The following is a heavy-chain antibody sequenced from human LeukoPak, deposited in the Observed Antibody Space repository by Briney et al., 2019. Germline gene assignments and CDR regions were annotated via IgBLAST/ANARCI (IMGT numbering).Heavy chain of an antibody. CDR3: ARGWLPDAFDI. D-gene: IGHD2-15*01. CDR2: ITSSGTYI. Sequence: GGSLRLSCAASGFTFNNYNMNWVRQAPGKALEWVSSITSSGTYIFYADSVKGRFTISRDNAKNTLYLQMNSLRAEDTAVYYCARGWLPDAFDIWGQGTMVTVSS. CDR1: GFTFNNYN. J-gene: IGHJ3*02. V-gene: IGHV3-21*01.